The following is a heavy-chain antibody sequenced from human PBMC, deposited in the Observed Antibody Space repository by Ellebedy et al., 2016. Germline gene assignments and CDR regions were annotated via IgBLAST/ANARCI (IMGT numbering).Heavy chain of an antibody. J-gene: IGHJ3*02. CDR3: TRISKQLVPPRAFDI. CDR1: GFTFSGSA. D-gene: IGHD6-13*01. V-gene: IGHV3-73*01. Sequence: GGSLRLPXAASGFTFSGSAIHWVRQASGKGLEWVGRIRSKANNYATAYAASLKGRFTISRDDSKNRAHLQMNSLKTEDTAVYYCTRISKQLVPPRAFDIWGQGTMVTVSS. CDR2: IRSKANNYAT.